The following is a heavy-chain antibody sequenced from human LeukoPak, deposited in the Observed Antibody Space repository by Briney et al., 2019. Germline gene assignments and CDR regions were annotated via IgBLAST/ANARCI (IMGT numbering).Heavy chain of an antibody. CDR1: GGSIRSYY. D-gene: IGHD6-19*01. CDR3: ARARTGYSSGWYQDAFDI. Sequence: SETLSLTCTVSGGSIRSYYWSWIRQPAGKGLEWIGRIYTSGSTNYNPSLKSRVTMSVDTSKNQFSLKLSSVTAADTAVYYCARARTGYSSGWYQDAFDIWGQGTMVTVSS. J-gene: IGHJ3*02. V-gene: IGHV4-4*07. CDR2: IYTSGST.